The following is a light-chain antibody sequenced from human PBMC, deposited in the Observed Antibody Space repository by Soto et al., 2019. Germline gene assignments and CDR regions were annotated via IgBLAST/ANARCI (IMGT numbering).Light chain of an antibody. V-gene: IGLV1-40*01. CDR3: QSYDFTLGAFWV. Sequence: QSALTQPPSVSGAPGQRVTISCTGGASNIGANYDVHWYQQLPGTAPKLLIYGTSNRPSGVPDRFSGSKSGTSASLAITGLQAEDEAHYFCQSYDFTLGAFWVFGGGTQLTVL. CDR1: ASNIGANYD. J-gene: IGLJ3*02. CDR2: GTS.